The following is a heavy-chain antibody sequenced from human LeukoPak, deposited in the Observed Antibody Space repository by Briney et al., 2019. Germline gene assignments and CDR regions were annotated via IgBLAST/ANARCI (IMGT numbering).Heavy chain of an antibody. V-gene: IGHV3-9*01. J-gene: IGHJ4*02. D-gene: IGHD6-13*01. CDR3: AKSLAANWYFDY. CDR2: ISWNSGSI. CDR1: GFTLDDYA. Sequence: GGSLRLSCAASGFTLDDYAMHWVRQAPGKGLEWVSGISWNSGSIGYADSVKGRFTISRDNAKNSLYLQMNSLRAEDTALYYCAKSLAANWYFDYWGQGTLVTVSS.